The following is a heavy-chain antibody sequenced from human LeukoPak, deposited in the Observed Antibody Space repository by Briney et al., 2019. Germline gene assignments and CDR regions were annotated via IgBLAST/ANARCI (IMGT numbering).Heavy chain of an antibody. CDR3: ARGGDGYSYGYISPFSFDL. J-gene: IGHJ4*02. Sequence: GGSLRLSCAASGFTFSSYWMSWVRQAPGKGLEWVANIKQDGSEKYYVDSVKGRFTISRDNAKNSLYLQMDSLRAEDTAVYYCARGGDGYSYGYISPFSFDLWGQGTLVTVSS. CDR1: GFTFSSYW. CDR2: IKQDGSEK. D-gene: IGHD5-18*01. V-gene: IGHV3-7*01.